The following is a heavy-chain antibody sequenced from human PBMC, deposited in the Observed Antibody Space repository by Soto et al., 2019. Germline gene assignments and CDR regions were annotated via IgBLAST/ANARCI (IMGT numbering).Heavy chain of an antibody. V-gene: IGHV3-30*18. CDR3: AKEYPKQNIVVNPDYYFYGMDV. Sequence: QMRLVESGGGVVQPGRSLRLSCAASGFSFSSYGMHWVRQAPGKGLEGVAVISYDGSKKFYADSVKGRLTISRDNSKNTLYLQMTSLRPEDTAVYYCAKEYPKQNIVVNPDYYFYGMDVWGQGTTVTVSS. CDR1: GFSFSSYG. J-gene: IGHJ6*02. D-gene: IGHD2-15*01. CDR2: ISYDGSKK.